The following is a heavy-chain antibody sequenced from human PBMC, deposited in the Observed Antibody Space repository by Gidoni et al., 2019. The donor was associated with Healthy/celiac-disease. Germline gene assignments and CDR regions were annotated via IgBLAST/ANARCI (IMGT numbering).Heavy chain of an antibody. CDR2: IYYSGST. J-gene: IGHJ5*02. V-gene: IGHV4-61*01. CDR3: ARDWWNNNWFDP. Sequence: QVQLQESGPGLVKPSETLSLTCTAPVGSVSSGSYYWSWIRQPPGKGLEWIGYIYYSGSTNYNPSLKSRVTISVDTSKNQFSLKLSSVTAADTAVYYCARDWWNNNWFDPWGQGTLVTVSS. D-gene: IGHD2-15*01. CDR1: VGSVSSGSYY.